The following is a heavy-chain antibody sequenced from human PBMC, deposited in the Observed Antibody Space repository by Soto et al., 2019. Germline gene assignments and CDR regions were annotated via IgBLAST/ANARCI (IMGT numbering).Heavy chain of an antibody. CDR3: ARDWGALGY. CDR1: GFTFSNYW. V-gene: IGHV3-7*03. Sequence: HPVGSLRLSCAASGFTFSNYWMTWVRQAPGKGLEWVANIIKDGSEKSYVDSVKGRFTISRDNAKSSLYLEMNSLRVEDTAMYYCARDWGALGYWGQGTLVTVSS. D-gene: IGHD1-26*01. CDR2: IIKDGSEK. J-gene: IGHJ4*02.